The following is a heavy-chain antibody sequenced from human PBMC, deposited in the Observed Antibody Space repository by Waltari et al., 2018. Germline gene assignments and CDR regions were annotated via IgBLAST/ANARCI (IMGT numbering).Heavy chain of an antibody. D-gene: IGHD3-10*01. J-gene: IGHJ4*02. CDR1: GFTFNKYW. CDR3: ARGEEGDGEAYY. V-gene: IGHV3-7*04. Sequence: EVQLVESGGGLVQPGGSLRLSCAASGFTFNKYWMTWGRQAPGKGLWWVANINDESKEKYHVDSVKGRFTISRDNTKKSLCLQMNSLRVDDTAVYYCARGEEGDGEAYYWGQGTLVTVSS. CDR2: INDESKEK.